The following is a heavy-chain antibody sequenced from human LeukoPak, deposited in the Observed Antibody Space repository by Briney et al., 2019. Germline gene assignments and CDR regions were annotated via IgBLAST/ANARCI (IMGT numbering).Heavy chain of an antibody. CDR3: ARDQRYGDYGYYDSSGYFWFDP. CDR2: ISSSSSYI. J-gene: IGHJ5*02. Sequence: GGSLRLSCAASGFTLSSYSMNWVRQAPGKGLEWVSSISSSSSYIYYADSVKGRFTISRDNAKNSLYLQMNSLRAEDTAVYYCARDQRYGDYGYYDSSGYFWFDPWGQGTLVTVSS. D-gene: IGHD3-22*01. V-gene: IGHV3-21*01. CDR1: GFTLSSYS.